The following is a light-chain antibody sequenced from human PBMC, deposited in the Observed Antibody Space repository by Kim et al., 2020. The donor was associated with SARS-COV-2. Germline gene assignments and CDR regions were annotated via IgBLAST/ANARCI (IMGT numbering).Light chain of an antibody. CDR2: WAS. CDR3: QQYYSSPWT. V-gene: IGKV4-1*01. J-gene: IGKJ1*01. Sequence: DIVMTQSPDSLAVSLGERATINCKSSQNLFYRSNNKNSLVWYQQKPGQPPKLLIYWASTRESGVPDRFSGSGSGTDFTLTISSLQDEDVAVYYCQQYYSSPWTFGRGTKVDIK. CDR1: QNLFYRSNNKNS.